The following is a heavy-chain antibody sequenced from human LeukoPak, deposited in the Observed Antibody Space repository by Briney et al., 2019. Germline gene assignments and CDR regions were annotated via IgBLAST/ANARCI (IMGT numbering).Heavy chain of an antibody. CDR1: GFTFSSYA. J-gene: IGHJ4*02. CDR2: ITGNGGST. CDR3: AKRHSSGWYYFGY. Sequence: GGSLRLSCAASGFTFSSYAMSWVRQAPGKGLEWVSTITGNGGSTFYADSVKGRFTISRDNSKNPLYLQMNSLRAEDTAVYYCAKRHSSGWYYFGYWGQGTLVTVSS. V-gene: IGHV3-23*01. D-gene: IGHD6-19*01.